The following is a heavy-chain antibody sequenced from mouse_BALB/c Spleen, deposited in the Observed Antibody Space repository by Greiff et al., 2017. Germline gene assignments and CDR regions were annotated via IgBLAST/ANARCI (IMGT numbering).Heavy chain of an antibody. Sequence: QVQLQQSGAELVRPGSSVKISCKASGYAFSSYWMNWVKQRPGQGLEWIGQIYPGDGDTNYNGKFKGKATLTADKSSSTAYMQLSSLTSEDSAVYFCARGGFYYGSFDYWGQGTTLTVSS. V-gene: IGHV1-80*01. CDR2: IYPGDGDT. CDR3: ARGGFYYGSFDY. J-gene: IGHJ2*01. D-gene: IGHD1-1*01. CDR1: GYAFSSYW.